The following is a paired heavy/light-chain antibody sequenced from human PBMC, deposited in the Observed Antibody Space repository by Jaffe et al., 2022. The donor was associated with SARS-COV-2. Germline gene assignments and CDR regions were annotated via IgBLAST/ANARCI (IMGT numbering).Light chain of an antibody. V-gene: IGKV3-11*01. CDR1: QSVSSY. CDR3: QQRDNWPLT. J-gene: IGKJ4*01. CDR2: DGS. Sequence: EIVLTQSPATLSLSPGDRATLSCRARQSVSSYLAWYQQKPGQAPRLLIYDGSNRATGIPDRFSGSGSGTDFTLTISSLEPEDFAVYYCQQRDNWPLTFGGGTKVEIK.
Heavy chain of an antibody. CDR2: FYYNGGT. J-gene: IGHJ5*01. Sequence: QLQLHELGPGLVKPSETLSLNCSVSGDSISTSLYYWGWVRQPPGKGLEWVGSFYYNGGTYYNPSLKGRATISADTSRNHFSLRLASVTAADTAVYYCARAGGSAGYNWFDPWGQGILVTVSS. D-gene: IGHD5-12*01. CDR3: ARAGGSAGYNWFDP. CDR1: GDSISTSLYY. V-gene: IGHV4-39*02.